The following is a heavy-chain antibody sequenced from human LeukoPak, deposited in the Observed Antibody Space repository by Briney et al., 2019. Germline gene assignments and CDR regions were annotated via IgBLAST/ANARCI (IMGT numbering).Heavy chain of an antibody. Sequence: SETLSLTCTVSGGSISSSSYYWGWIRQPPGKGLEWIGEINHSGSTNYNPSLKSRVTISVDTSKNQFSLKLSSVTAADTAVYYCARHQARYCSSTSCYGRWGFDYWGQGTLVTVSS. CDR2: INHSGST. CDR3: ARHQARYCSSTSCYGRWGFDY. CDR1: GGSISSSSYY. D-gene: IGHD2-2*01. J-gene: IGHJ4*02. V-gene: IGHV4-39*01.